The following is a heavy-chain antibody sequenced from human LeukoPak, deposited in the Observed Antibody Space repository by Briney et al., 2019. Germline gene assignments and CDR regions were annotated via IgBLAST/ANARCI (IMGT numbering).Heavy chain of an antibody. CDR1: GYSLSSGYY. D-gene: IGHD3-3*01. Sequence: SETLSLTCTVSGYSLSSGYYWGWIRQPPGKGLEWIGRIYHSGSTYYNPSLKTRVTISVDTSKNQVSLKLSSVTAADTAVYYCARDQISMRIFGVVIEAGFDPWGQGTLVTVSS. CDR2: IYHSGST. J-gene: IGHJ5*02. V-gene: IGHV4-38-2*02. CDR3: ARDQISMRIFGVVIEAGFDP.